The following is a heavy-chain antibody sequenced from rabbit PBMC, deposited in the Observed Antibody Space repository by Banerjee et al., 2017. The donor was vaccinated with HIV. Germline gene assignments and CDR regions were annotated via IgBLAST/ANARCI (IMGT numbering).Heavy chain of an antibody. Sequence: QEQLVESGGGLVKPEGPLTLTCTASGFSFSSYWICWVRQAPGKGPEWIACIYNGDGSTNYASWAKGRFTSSKTSSTTVTMQMTSLTVADTAAYFCARDPGSGGYGWAPSFYFGLWGQGTLVTVS. D-gene: IGHD6-1*01. V-gene: IGHV1S45*01. CDR3: ARDPGSGGYGWAPSFYFGL. CDR2: IYNGDGST. CDR1: GFSFSSYW. J-gene: IGHJ4*01.